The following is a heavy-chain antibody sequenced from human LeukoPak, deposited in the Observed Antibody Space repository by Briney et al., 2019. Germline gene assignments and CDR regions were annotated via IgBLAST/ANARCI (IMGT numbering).Heavy chain of an antibody. Sequence: PGGSLRLSCAASGFTFSSYSMAWVRQAPGKGLEWVSYISIRSSTIYYADSVKGRFTISRDNAKNSLYAQMNSLRAEDTAVYYCARERDGYTHDALDIWGQGTMVTVSS. CDR2: ISIRSSTI. J-gene: IGHJ3*02. D-gene: IGHD5-24*01. CDR1: GFTFSSYS. V-gene: IGHV3-48*01. CDR3: ARERDGYTHDALDI.